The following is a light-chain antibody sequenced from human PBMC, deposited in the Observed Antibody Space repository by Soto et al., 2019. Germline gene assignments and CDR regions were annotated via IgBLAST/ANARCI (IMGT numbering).Light chain of an antibody. CDR3: QQYSNGYT. CDR2: GAS. V-gene: IGKV3-15*01. J-gene: IGKJ2*01. Sequence: EIVMTQSPATLSVSPGETATLSCRASQSVGSYLAWYQQKPGQPPRLLINGASTRATGIPARFSGSGSETEFALNSSSLQSEDSAVYYCQQYSNGYTFGQGTKLEIK. CDR1: QSVGSY.